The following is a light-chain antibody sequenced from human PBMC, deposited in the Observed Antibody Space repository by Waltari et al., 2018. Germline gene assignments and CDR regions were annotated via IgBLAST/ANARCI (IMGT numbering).Light chain of an antibody. CDR2: AAS. CDR1: QSISKF. CDR3: QQSYTTPRT. V-gene: IGKV1-39*01. Sequence: IQMTQSPSTLSASVRASITITCRASQSISKFLSWYQQKPGKAPNLLIYAASTLHSGVPSRFSGSGSGTDFTLTISSLQPEDFATYFCQQSYTTPRTFGQGTKLEI. J-gene: IGKJ2*01.